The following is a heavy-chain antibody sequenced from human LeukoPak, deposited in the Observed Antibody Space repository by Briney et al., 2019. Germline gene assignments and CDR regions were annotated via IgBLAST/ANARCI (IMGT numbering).Heavy chain of an antibody. CDR2: IYYSGST. Sequence: SETLSLTCTVSGGSITSYYWSWIRQPPGKGLEYIGYIYYSGSTNYNPSLKSRVTISVDTSKNQFSLKLTSVTAADAAVYYCARGLPEYSGGDDAFDIWGQGTVVIVS. V-gene: IGHV4-59*01. CDR3: ARGLPEYSGGDDAFDI. J-gene: IGHJ3*02. D-gene: IGHD6-19*01. CDR1: GGSITSYY.